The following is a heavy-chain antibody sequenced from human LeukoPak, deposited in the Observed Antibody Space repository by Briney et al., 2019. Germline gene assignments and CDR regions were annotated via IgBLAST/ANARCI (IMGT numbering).Heavy chain of an antibody. CDR2: ISSNGGST. Sequence: GGSLRLSCLASGFTFSSYAMHWVRQAPGKGLEYVSAISSNGGSTYYADSVKGRFTISRDNSKNTLYLQMSSLRAEDTAVYYCVKDGDTAMVTFDYWGQGTLVTVSS. CDR3: VKDGDTAMVTFDY. D-gene: IGHD5-18*01. J-gene: IGHJ4*02. V-gene: IGHV3-64D*06. CDR1: GFTFSSYA.